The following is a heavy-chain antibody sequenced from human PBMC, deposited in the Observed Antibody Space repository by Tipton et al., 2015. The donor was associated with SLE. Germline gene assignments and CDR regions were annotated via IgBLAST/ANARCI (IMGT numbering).Heavy chain of an antibody. Sequence: TLSLTCTVSGGSISSYYWNWFRQPPGKGLEWIGYIYYSGSTNYNPSLKSRVTISVDRSQNQFSLRLSSVSAADTAVYYCASDYSNSDYSYYYMDVWSKGTTVTVSS. D-gene: IGHD4-11*01. J-gene: IGHJ6*03. V-gene: IGHV4-59*01. CDR3: ASDYSNSDYSYYYMDV. CDR1: GGSISSYY. CDR2: IYYSGST.